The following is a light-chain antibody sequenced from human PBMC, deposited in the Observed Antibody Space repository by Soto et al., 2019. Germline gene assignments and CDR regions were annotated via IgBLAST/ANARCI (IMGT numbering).Light chain of an antibody. V-gene: IGKV3-20*01. Sequence: EIVLTQSPGTLSVSPGERATLSCRASQSVSSSYLVWYQQKPGQAPRLLIYGASSRASGIPDRFSGSGSGTHFTLTISRLEPEDFALYYCQQYGSSPRISFGQGTRLEIK. CDR2: GAS. CDR3: QQYGSSPRIS. J-gene: IGKJ5*01. CDR1: QSVSSSY.